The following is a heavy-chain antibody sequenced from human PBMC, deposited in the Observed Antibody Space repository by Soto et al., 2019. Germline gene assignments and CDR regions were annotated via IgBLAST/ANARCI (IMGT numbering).Heavy chain of an antibody. CDR1: GGSISSGGYY. CDR3: ARGVIH. CDR2: IYYSGIT. Sequence: QVQLQESGPGLVKPSQTLSLTCTVSGGSISSGGYYLSWIRQHPGKGLEWIGYIYYSGITSYNPSLKRQVTISVDTSNNQFSLKLNSVTAADTDVYYCARGVIHWGQGTLVTVSS. D-gene: IGHD3-16*02. J-gene: IGHJ4*02. V-gene: IGHV4-31*01.